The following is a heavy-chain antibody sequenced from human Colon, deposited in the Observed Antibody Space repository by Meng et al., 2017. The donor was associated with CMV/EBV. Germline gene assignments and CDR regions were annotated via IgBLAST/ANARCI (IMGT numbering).Heavy chain of an antibody. CDR3: ARDLAGGNPADF. V-gene: IGHV1-18*01. CDR1: GYSFTRYG. J-gene: IGHJ4*02. Sequence: CTPSGYSFTRYGVSWMRQAPGQGLEWMGWIGTYNGDTNYAQKLQGRLTMTTDTSTSTAYLELRSLTSDDTAVYYCARDLAGGNPADFWGQGTLVTVSS. D-gene: IGHD4-23*01. CDR2: IGTYNGDT.